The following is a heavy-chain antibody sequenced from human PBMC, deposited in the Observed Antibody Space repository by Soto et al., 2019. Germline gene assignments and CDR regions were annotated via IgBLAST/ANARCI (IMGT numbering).Heavy chain of an antibody. CDR3: AREPLYCISTSCYFVGPYYYYGMGV. D-gene: IGHD2-2*01. Sequence: SVKVSCKASGFTFSSSGIHWVRQARGQRLEWIGWIVVGSGNTNYAQKFQERVTITRDVSTSTAYMELSSLRSEDTAVYYCAREPLYCISTSCYFVGPYYYYGMGVWGQGTTVTVSS. CDR2: IVVGSGNT. CDR1: GFTFSSSG. J-gene: IGHJ6*02. V-gene: IGHV1-58*02.